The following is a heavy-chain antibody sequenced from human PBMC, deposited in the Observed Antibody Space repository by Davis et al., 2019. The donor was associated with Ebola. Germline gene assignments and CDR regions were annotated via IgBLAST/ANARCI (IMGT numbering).Heavy chain of an antibody. J-gene: IGHJ3*02. D-gene: IGHD1-26*01. V-gene: IGHV1-18*01. CDR3: ARTSIVGTTTTASDI. Sequence: ASVQVSCKASGYTFKNYAISWVRQAPGQVLERIGWISPYNGNTNYAQILQGRVTMTTDTSTGTAYMELRSLRSDDTAVYFCARTSIVGTTTTASDIWGQGTKVTVSS. CDR1: GYTFKNYA. CDR2: ISPYNGNT.